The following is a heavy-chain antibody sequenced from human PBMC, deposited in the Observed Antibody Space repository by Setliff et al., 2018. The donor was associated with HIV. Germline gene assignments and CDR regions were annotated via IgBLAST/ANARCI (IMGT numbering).Heavy chain of an antibody. Sequence: SETLSLTCSVSGGSVNSYHWSWIRQPPGKGLEWIGYIYKSGTTNYSPSLKSRVTISAGPSKNHFSLRLSSVTAADTAVYYCARQGAVTGHAFDSWGPGALVTVSS. D-gene: IGHD6-19*01. J-gene: IGHJ4*02. V-gene: IGHV4-59*08. CDR3: ARQGAVTGHAFDS. CDR1: GGSVNSYH. CDR2: IYKSGTT.